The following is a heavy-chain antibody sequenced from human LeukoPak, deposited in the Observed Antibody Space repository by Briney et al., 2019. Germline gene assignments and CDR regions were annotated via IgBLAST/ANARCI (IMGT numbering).Heavy chain of an antibody. V-gene: IGHV3-74*01. CDR3: ARPQSSSGYYWPFDD. D-gene: IGHD3-22*01. CDR2: MNSDGSST. CDR1: GFTFSNYW. Sequence: PGGSLRLSCAASGFTFSNYWMHWVRQAPGKGLVWVSRMNSDGSSTSYADSVKGRFTISRDNSKNTLYLQMNSLRAEDTAVYYCARPQSSSGYYWPFDDWGQGTLVTVSS. J-gene: IGHJ4*02.